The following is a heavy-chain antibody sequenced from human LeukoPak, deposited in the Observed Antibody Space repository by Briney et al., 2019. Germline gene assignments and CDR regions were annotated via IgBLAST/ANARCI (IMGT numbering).Heavy chain of an antibody. D-gene: IGHD6-19*01. CDR1: GFTFSSYG. CDR3: ARVRSDSSGWYHVLD. V-gene: IGHV3-13*01. CDR2: IGTAGNT. J-gene: IGHJ4*02. Sequence: GGSLRLSCAASGFTFSSYGMHWVRQGTGKSLEWGSAIGTAGNTHYAGSVKARFTIYRENDKNSLYLQMNSLRAGDTAVYYCARVRSDSSGWYHVLDWGQGTLVTVSS.